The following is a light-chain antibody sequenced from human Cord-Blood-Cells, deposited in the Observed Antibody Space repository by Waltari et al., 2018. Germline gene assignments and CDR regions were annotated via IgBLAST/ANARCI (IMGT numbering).Light chain of an antibody. J-gene: IGLJ2*01. CDR2: QDS. Sequence: SYELTQPPSVSVSPGQTASITCSGDKLGDKYACWYQQKPGQSPVLVIYQDSKRPSRIPERFSGSNSGNTATLTNSVTGAMDEADYYCQAWDSITVVFGGGTKLTVL. CDR1: KLGDKY. CDR3: QAWDSITVV. V-gene: IGLV3-1*01.